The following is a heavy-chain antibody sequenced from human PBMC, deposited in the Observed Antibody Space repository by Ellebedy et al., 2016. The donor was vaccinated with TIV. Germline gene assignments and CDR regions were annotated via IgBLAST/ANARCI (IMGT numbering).Heavy chain of an antibody. J-gene: IGHJ4*02. CDR3: TRRQSVGVGEVALDY. V-gene: IGHV1-18*04. CDR1: GFRFSSHG. CDR2: NGFYGGSA. D-gene: IGHD3-10*01. Sequence: AASVKVSCKTSGFRFSSHGISWVRQAPGQGLEWMGWNGFYGGSANYAQQRQGRVSMTRDTSTSTAYLELRSLGSDDTAVYFCTRRQSVGVGEVALDYWGQGTLVTVSS.